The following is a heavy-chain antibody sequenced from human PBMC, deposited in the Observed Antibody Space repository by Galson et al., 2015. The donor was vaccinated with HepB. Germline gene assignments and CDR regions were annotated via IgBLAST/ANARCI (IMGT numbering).Heavy chain of an antibody. Sequence: SLRLSCAASGFTFSSYWMSWVRQAPGKGLEWVANIKQDGRDKYYVDSVKGRFTISRDNSKNTLYLQMNTLRAEDTAVYYCARGGGQGNFDYWGQGTRVTVSS. CDR1: GFTFSSYW. CDR2: IKQDGRDK. J-gene: IGHJ4*02. V-gene: IGHV3-7*03. D-gene: IGHD3-16*01. CDR3: ARGGGQGNFDY.